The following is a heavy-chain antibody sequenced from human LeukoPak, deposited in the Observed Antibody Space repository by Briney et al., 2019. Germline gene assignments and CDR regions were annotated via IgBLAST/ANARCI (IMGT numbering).Heavy chain of an antibody. CDR1: GVSISNFY. J-gene: IGHJ5*02. D-gene: IGHD3-10*01. Sequence: SEALSLTCTVSGVSISNFYLIWIRQPAGKGLEWIGRIYSGGITIYNPSLKSRVTMSVDTSKNQFSLKLSSVTAADTAVYYCARDRGSDGSDQLDPWGQGTLVTVSS. V-gene: IGHV4-4*07. CDR3: ARDRGSDGSDQLDP. CDR2: IYSGGIT.